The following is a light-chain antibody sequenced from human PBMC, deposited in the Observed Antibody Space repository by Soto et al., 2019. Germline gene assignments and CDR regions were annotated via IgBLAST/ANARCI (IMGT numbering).Light chain of an antibody. CDR2: GAS. J-gene: IGKJ1*01. CDR3: QQYDKWPPT. V-gene: IGKV3-15*01. CDR1: QSVSTI. Sequence: EIVMTQSPATLSVSPGERTTLSCRASQSVSTILAWYQQKPGQAPRLLIYGASPRATGIPVRFSGSGSGTEFTLTISSLQSEDFAVYYCQQYDKWPPTFGQGTKVDIK.